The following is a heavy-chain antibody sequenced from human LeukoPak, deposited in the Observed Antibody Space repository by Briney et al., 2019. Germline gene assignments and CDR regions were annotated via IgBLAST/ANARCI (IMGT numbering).Heavy chain of an antibody. CDR3: AARRTGRMAYEYYFDY. CDR2: IYYSGST. Sequence: SETLSLTCAVYGGSFSGYYWSWIRQPPGKGLEWIGYIYYSGSTNYNPSLKSRVTISVDTSKNQFSLKLSSVTAADTAVYYCAARRTGRMAYEYYFDYWGQGTLVAVSS. J-gene: IGHJ4*02. CDR1: GGSFSGYY. D-gene: IGHD5-24*01. V-gene: IGHV4-59*01.